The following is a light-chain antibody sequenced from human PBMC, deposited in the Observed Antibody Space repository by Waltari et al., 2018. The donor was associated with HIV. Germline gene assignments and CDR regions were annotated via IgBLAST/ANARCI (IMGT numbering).Light chain of an antibody. CDR2: GAS. CDR3: QQYGTSPWT. V-gene: IGKV3-20*01. J-gene: IGKJ1*01. CDR1: QSVNTNY. Sequence: EIVLTPPPGTLSLSPGDRAILSCRASQSVNTNYLALYQQKAGQAPRLVIYGASNRAAGIPDRFSSSGSGTDFTLSISRLGPEDFAVYYCQQYGTSPWTFGQGTNVEIK.